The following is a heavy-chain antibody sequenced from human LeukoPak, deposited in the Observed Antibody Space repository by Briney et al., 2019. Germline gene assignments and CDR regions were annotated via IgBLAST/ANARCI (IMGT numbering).Heavy chain of an antibody. CDR2: TKPDGTAE. D-gene: IGHD3-16*01. CDR3: ARDGRLHTNFDY. V-gene: IGHV3-7*01. CDR1: GVTFRAYW. J-gene: IGHJ4*02. Sequence: GGSLRLSCADSGVTFRAYWLGWVREAPGKGLERVANTKPDGTAEYYADSVRGGFTTSRDNANNFLYLQMNSLRDEDTAVYYCARDGRLHTNFDYWGQGTLVTVSS.